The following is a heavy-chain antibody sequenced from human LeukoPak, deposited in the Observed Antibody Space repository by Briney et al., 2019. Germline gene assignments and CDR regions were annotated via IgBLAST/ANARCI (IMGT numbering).Heavy chain of an antibody. J-gene: IGHJ4*02. D-gene: IGHD6-19*01. CDR2: ISGSGGST. CDR1: GFTFSSYA. Sequence: GGSLRLSCAASGFTFSSYAMSWVRQAPGKGLEWVSGISGSGGSTYYADSVKGRFTISRDNSKNTLYLQMNSLRAEDTAVYFCAKVKVGAVADTGTYDYWGLGTLVTVSS. CDR3: AKVKVGAVADTGTYDY. V-gene: IGHV3-23*01.